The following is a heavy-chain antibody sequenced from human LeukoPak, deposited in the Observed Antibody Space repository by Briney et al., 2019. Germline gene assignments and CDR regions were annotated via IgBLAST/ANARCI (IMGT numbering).Heavy chain of an antibody. D-gene: IGHD2-21*02. V-gene: IGHV1-2*02. Sequence: VASVKVSCKASGFTFSGHYIHWVRQAPGQRLEWMGYINPHSGGTSSPQKFQGRVTMTTDTSISAVYMELSSLTSDDTAMYYCVREGNELLSKNFDYWGQGSLVTVSS. J-gene: IGHJ4*02. CDR1: GFTFSGHY. CDR2: INPHSGGT. CDR3: VREGNELLSKNFDY.